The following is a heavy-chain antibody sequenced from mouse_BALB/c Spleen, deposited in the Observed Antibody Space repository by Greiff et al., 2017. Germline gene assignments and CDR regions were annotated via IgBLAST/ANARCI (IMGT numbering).Heavy chain of an antibody. CDR3: ARVSHYGYYFDY. D-gene: IGHD1-2*01. J-gene: IGHJ2*01. CDR2: IRNKANGYTT. CDR1: GFTFTDYY. Sequence: EVMLVESGGGLVQLGGSLRLSCATSGFTFTDYYMSWVRQPPGKALEWLGFIRNKANGYTTEYSASVKGRFTISRDNSQSILYLQMNTLRAEDSATYYCARVSHYGYYFDYWGQGTTLTVSS. V-gene: IGHV7-3*02.